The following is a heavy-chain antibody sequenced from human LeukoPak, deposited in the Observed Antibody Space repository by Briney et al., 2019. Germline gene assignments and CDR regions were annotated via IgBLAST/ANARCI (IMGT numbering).Heavy chain of an antibody. Sequence: YMHWVRQAPGQGLEWMGWINPNSGGTNYAQKFQGRVTMTRDTSISTAYMELSRLRSDDTAVYYCATTLIVVVPAASDYWGQGTLVTVSS. CDR1: Y. J-gene: IGHJ4*02. CDR2: INPNSGGT. D-gene: IGHD2-2*01. V-gene: IGHV1-2*02. CDR3: ATTLIVVVPAASDY.